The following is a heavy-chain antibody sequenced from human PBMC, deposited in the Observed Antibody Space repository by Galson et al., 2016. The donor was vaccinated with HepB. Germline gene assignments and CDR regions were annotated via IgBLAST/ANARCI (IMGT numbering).Heavy chain of an antibody. D-gene: IGHD3-10*01. V-gene: IGHV1-46*01. J-gene: IGHJ6*04. CDR1: GYSFTSHY. Sequence: SVKVSCKASGYSFTSHYVHWVRQAPGQGLEWMGMINPSGGSTSYAQKFQGRVTMTTDTSTSTVYMELRSLRSDDTAVYYCARDLERYYYGSGPFVWGKGTKTTDDSQRTMYMDLRILRSDDTAVYCCGRDLVVCYYGSGPFVRGKGTPVTVSS. CDR2: INPSGGST. CDR3: ARDLERYYYGSGPFVWGKGTKTTDDSQRTMYMDLRILRSDDTAVYCCGRDLVVCYYGSGPFV.